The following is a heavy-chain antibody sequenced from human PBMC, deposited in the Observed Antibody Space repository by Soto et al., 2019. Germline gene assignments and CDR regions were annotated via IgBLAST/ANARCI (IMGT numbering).Heavy chain of an antibody. Sequence: PSETLSLTCTVSGGSISSYYWSWIRQPPGKGLEWIGYIYYSGSTNYNPSLKSRVTISVDTSKNQFSLKLSSVTAADTAVYYCARAPRGSTNWFDPWGQGTLVTVSS. J-gene: IGHJ5*02. CDR3: ARAPRGSTNWFDP. V-gene: IGHV4-59*01. D-gene: IGHD1-26*01. CDR2: IYYSGST. CDR1: GGSISSYY.